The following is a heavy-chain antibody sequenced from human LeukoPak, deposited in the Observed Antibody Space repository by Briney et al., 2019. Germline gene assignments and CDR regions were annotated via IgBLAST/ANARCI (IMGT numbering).Heavy chain of an antibody. D-gene: IGHD4-23*01. Sequence: GGSLRLSCAASGFTFSNYAMHWVRQAPGKGLEWGAVISYDGSKKDYADSEKGRFTISRDNSKNTLYLQMNSLRAEDTAIYYCARGAHKRDDYGGFFDYWGQGTLVTVSS. CDR3: ARGAHKRDDYGGFFDY. V-gene: IGHV3-30*04. CDR1: GFTFSNYA. CDR2: ISYDGSKK. J-gene: IGHJ4*02.